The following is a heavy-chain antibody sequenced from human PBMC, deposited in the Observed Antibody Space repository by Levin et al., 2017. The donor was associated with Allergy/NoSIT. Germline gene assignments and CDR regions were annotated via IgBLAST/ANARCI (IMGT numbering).Heavy chain of an antibody. CDR3: ANDWFYYADIGYSLLDS. Sequence: SLKISCAASGFTFDDYAMHWVRQAPGKGLERVSGILWNGGIMGFADSVKGRFTISRDNAKNSLYLEMNSLRAEDTALYYCANDWFYYADIGYSLLDSWGLGTLVTVSS. CDR1: GFTFDDYA. CDR2: ILWNGGIM. V-gene: IGHV3-9*01. D-gene: IGHD3-22*01. J-gene: IGHJ5*01.